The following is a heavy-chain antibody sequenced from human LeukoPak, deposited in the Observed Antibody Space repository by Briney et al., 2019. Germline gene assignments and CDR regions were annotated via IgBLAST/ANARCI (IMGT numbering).Heavy chain of an antibody. D-gene: IGHD3-10*01. CDR3: ARGYYYGSGSYYLT. CDR2: IYHSGST. V-gene: IGHV4-4*02. Sequence: SETLSLTCAVSGGSISSSNWWSWVRQPPGKGLEWIGEIYHSGSTNYNPSLKSRVTISVDKPKNQFSLKLSSVTAADTAVYYCARGYYYGSGSYYLTWGQGTLVTVSS. CDR1: GGSISSSNW. J-gene: IGHJ4*02.